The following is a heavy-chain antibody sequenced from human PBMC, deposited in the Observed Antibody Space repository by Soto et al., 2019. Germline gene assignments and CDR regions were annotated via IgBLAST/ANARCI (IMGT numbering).Heavy chain of an antibody. J-gene: IGHJ6*02. Sequence: DVQLVQSGTEMKKPGESLRISCTGAGYSFSTYWISWVRQMPGKGLEWMGRIDPSDSYVDYSPSFEGRVILSVDKSSSAVLLQWSSLHASDTARYYCAGFCTGRSCCLEEMGVWGQGTRVVVSS. V-gene: IGHV5-10-1*03. CDR1: GYSFSTYW. D-gene: IGHD2-8*02. CDR3: AGFCTGRSCCLEEMGV. CDR2: IDPSDSYV.